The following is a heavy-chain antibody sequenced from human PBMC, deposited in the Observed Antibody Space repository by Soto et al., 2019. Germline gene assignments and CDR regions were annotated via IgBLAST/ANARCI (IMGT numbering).Heavy chain of an antibody. V-gene: IGHV4-4*02. CDR2: IYHSGST. D-gene: IGHD2-2*01. Sequence: PSETLSLTCAVSGGSISSSNWWSSVRQPPGKGLEWIGEIYHSGSTNYNPSLKSRVTISVDKSKNQFSLKLSSVTAADTAVYYCARRLIVLVPAAIMDYYGMDVWGQGTTVT. J-gene: IGHJ6*02. CDR3: ARRLIVLVPAAIMDYYGMDV. CDR1: GGSISSSNW.